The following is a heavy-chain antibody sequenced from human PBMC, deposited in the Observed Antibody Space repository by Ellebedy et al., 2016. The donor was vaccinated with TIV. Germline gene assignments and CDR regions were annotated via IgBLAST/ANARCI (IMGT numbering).Heavy chain of an antibody. D-gene: IGHD2-2*01. CDR1: VESFSGFY. Sequence: SETLSLXCAVYVESFSGFYWNWIRQPPGSGLEWVGEINDSGSTKYNPSLKSRVTISADKTKNQFSLKLTSVTAADTAVYYCARKGYCSSTSCFSLDYWGQGTLVTVSS. CDR3: ARKGYCSSTSCFSLDY. J-gene: IGHJ4*02. V-gene: IGHV4-34*01. CDR2: INDSGST.